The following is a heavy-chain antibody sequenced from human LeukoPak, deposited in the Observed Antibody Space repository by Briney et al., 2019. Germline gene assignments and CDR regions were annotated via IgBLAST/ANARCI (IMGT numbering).Heavy chain of an antibody. CDR3: ARAFSGSGSYYSEMLYYYYYMDV. CDR1: GGSISNKY. D-gene: IGHD3-10*01. CDR2: IYYSGNT. Sequence: SETLSLTCTVSGGSISNKYWSWIRQPPGKGLEWIGYIYYSGNTKYNPSLKSRVTISVDTSKNQISLKLNSVTAADTAVYYCARAFSGSGSYYSEMLYYYYYMDVWGKGTTVTISS. J-gene: IGHJ6*03. V-gene: IGHV4-59*01.